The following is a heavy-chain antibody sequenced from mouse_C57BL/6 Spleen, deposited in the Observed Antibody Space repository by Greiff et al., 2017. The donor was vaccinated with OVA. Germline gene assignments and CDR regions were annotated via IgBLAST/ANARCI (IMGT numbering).Heavy chain of an antibody. CDR1: GFTFTSYW. Sequence: QVQLQQSGAELAKPGASVKLSCKASGFTFTSYWMHWVKQRPGQGLEWIGYINPSSGYTKYNQKFKGKATLTADKSSSTAYMQLSSLTYEDSAVYCCARSDGSYYLDYWGQGTTLTVSS. D-gene: IGHD1-1*01. V-gene: IGHV1-7*01. J-gene: IGHJ2*01. CDR2: INPSSGYT. CDR3: ARSDGSYYLDY.